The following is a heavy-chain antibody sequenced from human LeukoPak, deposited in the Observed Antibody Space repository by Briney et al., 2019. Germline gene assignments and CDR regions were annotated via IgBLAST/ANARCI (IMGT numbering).Heavy chain of an antibody. Sequence: SETLSLTCAVYGGSFSGYYWSWIRQPPGKGLEWIGEINHSGSTNYNPSLKSRVTISVDTSKNQFSLKLSSVTAADTAVYYCARDRSYYYDSSAIRDWGQGTLVTVSS. J-gene: IGHJ4*02. CDR1: GGSFSGYY. CDR2: INHSGST. V-gene: IGHV4-34*01. CDR3: ARDRSYYYDSSAIRD. D-gene: IGHD3-22*01.